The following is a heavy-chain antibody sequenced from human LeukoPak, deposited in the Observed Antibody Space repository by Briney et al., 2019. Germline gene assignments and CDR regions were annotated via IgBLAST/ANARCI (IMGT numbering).Heavy chain of an antibody. CDR1: GCTFSSYW. V-gene: IGHV3-7*01. J-gene: IGHJ4*02. D-gene: IGHD3-10*01. CDR2: IKQDGSEK. CDR3: ARDVFGRSRDS. Sequence: PGGSLRLSCAASGCTFSSYWMSWVRQAPGKGLEWVANIKQDGSEKYYVDSVKGRFTISRDNAKNSLYLQMNSLRAEDTAVYYCARDVFGRSRDSWGQGTLVTVSS.